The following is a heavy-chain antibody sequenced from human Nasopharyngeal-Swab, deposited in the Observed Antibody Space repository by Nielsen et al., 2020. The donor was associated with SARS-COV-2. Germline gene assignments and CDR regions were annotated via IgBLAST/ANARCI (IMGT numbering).Heavy chain of an antibody. D-gene: IGHD3-10*01. J-gene: IGHJ4*02. CDR2: ISAYNGNT. V-gene: IGHV1-18*04. Sequence: ASVKVSCKASGYTFTSYGISWVRQAPGQGLEWMGWISAYNGNTNYAQKLQGRVTMTTDASTSTAYMELMSLRSDDTAVYYCARVSNSRELDYWGQGTLVTVSS. CDR3: ARVSNSRELDY. CDR1: GYTFTSYG.